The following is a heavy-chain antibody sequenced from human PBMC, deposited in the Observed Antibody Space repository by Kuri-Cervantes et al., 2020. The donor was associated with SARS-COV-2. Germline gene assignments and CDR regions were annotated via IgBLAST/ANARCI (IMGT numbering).Heavy chain of an antibody. J-gene: IGHJ4*02. Sequence: SETLSLTCTVSGYSISSGYYWGWIRQPPGKGLEWIGEINHSGSTNYNPSLKSRVTISVDTSKNQFSLKLSSVTAADTAVYYCARLVYDYVWGSYRHKGYYFDYWGQGTLVTVSS. CDR1: GYSISSGYY. D-gene: IGHD3-16*02. V-gene: IGHV4-38-2*02. CDR3: ARLVYDYVWGSYRHKGYYFDY. CDR2: INHSGST.